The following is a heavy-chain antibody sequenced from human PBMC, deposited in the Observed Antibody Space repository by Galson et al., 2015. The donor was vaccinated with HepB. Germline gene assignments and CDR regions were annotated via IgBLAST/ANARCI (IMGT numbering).Heavy chain of an antibody. D-gene: IGHD2-15*01. CDR1: GYTFTSYA. CDR3: ASLGYCSGCSCYGFDY. Sequence: SVKVSCKASGYTFTSYAMHWVRQAPGQRLEWMGWINSGNGNTKYSQKFQGRVTITRDTSASTAYMELSRLRSDDTAVYYCASLGYCSGCSCYGFDYWGQGTLVTVSS. V-gene: IGHV1-3*01. CDR2: INSGNGNT. J-gene: IGHJ4*02.